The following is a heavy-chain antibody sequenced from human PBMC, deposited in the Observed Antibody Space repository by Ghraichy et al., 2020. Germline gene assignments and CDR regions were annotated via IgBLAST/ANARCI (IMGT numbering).Heavy chain of an antibody. D-gene: IGHD6-13*01. V-gene: IGHV3-21*01. CDR2: ISSSSSYI. J-gene: IGHJ4*02. CDR3: ARDGMAAAGTFSY. CDR1: GFTFSSYS. Sequence: GGSLRLSCAASGFTFSSYSMNWVRQAPGKGLEWVSSISSSSSYIYYADSVKGRFTISRDNAKNSLYLQMNSLRAEDTAVYYCARDGMAAAGTFSYWGQGTLVTVSS.